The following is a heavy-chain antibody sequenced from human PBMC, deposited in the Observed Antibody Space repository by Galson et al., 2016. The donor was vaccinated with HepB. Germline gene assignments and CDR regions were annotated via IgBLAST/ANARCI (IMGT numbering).Heavy chain of an antibody. D-gene: IGHD3-9*01. CDR2: INTDGNVT. V-gene: IGHV3-74*01. CDR3: AREPVRLDDLLTGPPKNPDY. J-gene: IGHJ4*02. CDR1: GFTFSNYW. Sequence: SLRLSCAASGFTFSNYWMHWVRQAPGKGLVWVSRINTDGNVTTYADSVKGRFTISRDNAKNTLYLQMNSLRAEDTAVYSCAREPVRLDDLLTGPPKNPDYWGQGTLVTVSS.